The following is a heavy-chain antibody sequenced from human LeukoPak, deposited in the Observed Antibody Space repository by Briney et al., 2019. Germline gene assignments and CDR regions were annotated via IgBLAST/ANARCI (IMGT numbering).Heavy chain of an antibody. CDR2: ISSSSSYI. Sequence: GGSLRLSCAASGFTFSSYSMNWVRQAPGKELEWVSSISSSSSYIYYADSVKGRFTISRDNAKNSLYLQMNSLRAEDTAVYYCAREGSGSYYWFDPWGQGTLVTVSS. J-gene: IGHJ5*02. D-gene: IGHD1-26*01. V-gene: IGHV3-21*01. CDR1: GFTFSSYS. CDR3: AREGSGSYYWFDP.